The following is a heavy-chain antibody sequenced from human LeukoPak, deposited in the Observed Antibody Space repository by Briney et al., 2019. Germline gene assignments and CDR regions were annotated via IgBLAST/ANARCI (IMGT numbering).Heavy chain of an antibody. CDR3: VRDDDNWSFVL. J-gene: IGHJ2*01. CDR1: GFTFSTYS. D-gene: IGHD1-20*01. Sequence: GGSLRLSCAASGFTFSTYSMNWVRQAPGKGLECVSYIRSSSSYIYYADSVKGRFTISRDNAKNSLYLQMNSLRAEDTAVYYCVRDDDNWSFVLWGRGTLVAVSS. V-gene: IGHV3-21*01. CDR2: IRSSSSYI.